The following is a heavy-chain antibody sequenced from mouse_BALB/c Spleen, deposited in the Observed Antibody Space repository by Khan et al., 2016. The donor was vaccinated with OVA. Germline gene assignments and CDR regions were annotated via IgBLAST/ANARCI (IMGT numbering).Heavy chain of an antibody. CDR2: INPSNGGT. D-gene: IGHD1-1*01. Sequence: QVQLQQPGAELVKPGASVKLSCKASGYTFTSYYMYWVKQRPGQGLEWIGEINPSNGGTNVNEKFKSKATLTVDKSSSTAYMEVSSLTSEDSAVYYGTRGGYGSPFAYWGQGTLVTVSA. V-gene: IGHV1S81*02. CDR3: TRGGYGSPFAY. CDR1: GYTFTSYY. J-gene: IGHJ3*01.